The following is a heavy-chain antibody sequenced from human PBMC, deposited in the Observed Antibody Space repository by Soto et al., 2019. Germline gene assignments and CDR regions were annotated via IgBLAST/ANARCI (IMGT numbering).Heavy chain of an antibody. D-gene: IGHD3-16*01. CDR3: ARGGYYDNTWGKLSHYGLDV. Sequence: ASVKVSCKASGYTFIRYGITWVRQAPGQGLERIGWISPYNDYTIYAQKLQGRVTMTTDTSTRTVYMDLRSLKSDDTAVYYCARGGYYDNTWGKLSHYGLDVWGQGTSVTVSS. V-gene: IGHV1-18*01. CDR1: GYTFIRYG. CDR2: ISPYNDYT. J-gene: IGHJ6*02.